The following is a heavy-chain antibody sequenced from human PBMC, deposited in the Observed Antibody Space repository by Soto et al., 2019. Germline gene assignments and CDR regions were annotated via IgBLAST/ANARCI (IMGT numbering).Heavy chain of an antibody. Sequence: SETLSLTCTVSGGSISSYYWSWIRQPPGKGLEWIGYIYYSGSTNYNPSLKSRVTISVDTSKNQFSLKLSSVTAADTAVYYCARDSGGGVVFDYWGQGTLVTVSS. CDR1: GGSISSYY. CDR2: IYYSGST. J-gene: IGHJ4*02. CDR3: ARDSGGGVVFDY. D-gene: IGHD2-2*01. V-gene: IGHV4-59*01.